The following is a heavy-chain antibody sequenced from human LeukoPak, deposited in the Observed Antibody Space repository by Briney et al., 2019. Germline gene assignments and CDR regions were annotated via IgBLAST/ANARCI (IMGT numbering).Heavy chain of an antibody. D-gene: IGHD3-3*01. CDR1: GGSISSHY. J-gene: IGHJ6*04. Sequence: SETLSLTCTVSGGSISSHYWSWVRQLPGQGLEWLAYIYDSGNTNYNPSLKSRLSISMDTSKNQFSLNLTSVTAADTAVYYCAREVLQGSSQGMDVWGKGTTVIVSS. CDR2: IYDSGNT. V-gene: IGHV4-59*11. CDR3: AREVLQGSSQGMDV.